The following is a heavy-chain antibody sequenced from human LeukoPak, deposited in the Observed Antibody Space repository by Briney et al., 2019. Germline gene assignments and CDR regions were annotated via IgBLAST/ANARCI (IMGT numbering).Heavy chain of an antibody. Sequence: ASVKVSCKASGGTFSSYAISWVRQAPGQGLEWMGGIIPIFGTANYAQKFQGRVTITTDESTSTAYMELSSLRSDDTAVYYCARADFDYYDSSGYYLGWGQGTLVTVSS. CDR3: ARADFDYYDSSGYYLG. CDR2: IIPIFGTA. CDR1: GGTFSSYA. D-gene: IGHD3-22*01. J-gene: IGHJ4*02. V-gene: IGHV1-69*05.